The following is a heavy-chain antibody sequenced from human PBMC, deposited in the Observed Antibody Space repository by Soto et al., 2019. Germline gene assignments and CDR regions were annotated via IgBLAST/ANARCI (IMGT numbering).Heavy chain of an antibody. CDR1: GYTFTSSG. D-gene: IGHD1-26*01. Sequence: ASEKVSCKASGYTFTSSGISWVRQAPGQGLEWMGWISAYNGNTNYAQKLQGRVTMTTGTSTSTAYMELRSLRSDDTAVYYCARFYSTWVAIYYYYGMGVWGQGTLVTVYS. J-gene: IGHJ6*02. V-gene: IGHV1-18*01. CDR3: ARFYSTWVAIYYYYGMGV. CDR2: ISAYNGNT.